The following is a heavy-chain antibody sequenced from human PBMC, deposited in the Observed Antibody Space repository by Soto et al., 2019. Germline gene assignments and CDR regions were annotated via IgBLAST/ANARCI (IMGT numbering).Heavy chain of an antibody. CDR3: ARGRVAAAGRYYYYYYGMDV. CDR1: GGSFSGYY. Sequence: SETLSLTCTVSGGSFSGYYWSWIRQPPGKGLEWIGEINHSGSTNYNPSLKSRVTISVDTSKNQFSLKLSSVTAADTAVYYCARGRVAAAGRYYYYYYGMDVWGQGTTVTVSS. CDR2: INHSGST. J-gene: IGHJ6*02. D-gene: IGHD6-13*01. V-gene: IGHV4-34*01.